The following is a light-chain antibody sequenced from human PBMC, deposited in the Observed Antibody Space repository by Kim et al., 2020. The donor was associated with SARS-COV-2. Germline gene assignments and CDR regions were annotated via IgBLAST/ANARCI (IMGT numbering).Light chain of an antibody. CDR3: SSYTSSSTWV. J-gene: IGLJ3*02. Sequence: LTQPASVSGSPGQSITISCTGTSSDVGGYNYVSWYQQHPGKAPKLMIYDVSKRPSGVSNRFSGSKSGNTASLTISGLQAEDEADYYCSSYTSSSTWVFGRGTQLTVL. CDR2: DVS. V-gene: IGLV2-14*01. CDR1: SSDVGGYNY.